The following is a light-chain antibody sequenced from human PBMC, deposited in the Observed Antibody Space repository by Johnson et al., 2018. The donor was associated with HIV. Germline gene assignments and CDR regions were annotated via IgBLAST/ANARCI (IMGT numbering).Light chain of an antibody. CDR1: SSNIGNNF. V-gene: IGLV1-51*01. CDR2: DTD. J-gene: IGLJ1*01. CDR3: GTWDSSLMAGNYV. Sequence: QSVLTQPPSVSAAPGQKVTVSCSGSSSNIGNNFVSWYQQVPGTAPKLLIYDTDKRPSGIPDRFSGSKSGTSATLGITGLQTGDEADYYCGTWDSSLMAGNYVFGTGTKVTVL.